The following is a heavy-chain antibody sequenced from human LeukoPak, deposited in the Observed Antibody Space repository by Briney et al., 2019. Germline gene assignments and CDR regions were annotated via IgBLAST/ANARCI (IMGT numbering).Heavy chain of an antibody. CDR3: AKVEKVAGRYYFDY. V-gene: IGHV3-23*01. CDR2: ISGSGGST. D-gene: IGHD6-19*01. J-gene: IGHJ4*02. Sequence: AGVSLRLSCAASGFTFSSYAMSWVRQAQGKGLEWVSAISGSGGSTYYADSVKGRFTISRDNSKNTLYLQMNSLRAEDTAVYYRAKVEKVAGRYYFDYWGQGTLVTVSS. CDR1: GFTFSSYA.